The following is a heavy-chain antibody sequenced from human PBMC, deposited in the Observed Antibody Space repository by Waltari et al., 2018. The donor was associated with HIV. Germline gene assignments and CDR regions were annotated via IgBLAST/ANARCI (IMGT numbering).Heavy chain of an antibody. J-gene: IGHJ2*01. CDR3: TRGPPSGYWYFDL. D-gene: IGHD3-10*01. CDR2: LYSGGTP. V-gene: IGHV3-53*02. Sequence: EVQLVETGGDLNQPGGSLRLSCAASGFTVSTNYMGWVRQAPGKGLEWVSFLYSGGTPYDADSVKGRFTISRDSSENTVDLQMNSLRAEDTAVYYCTRGPPSGYWYFDLWGRGTLVTVSS. CDR1: GFTVSTNY.